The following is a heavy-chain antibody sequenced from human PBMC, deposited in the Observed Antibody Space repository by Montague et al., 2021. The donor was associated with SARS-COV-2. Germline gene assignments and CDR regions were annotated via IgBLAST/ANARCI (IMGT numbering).Heavy chain of an antibody. V-gene: IGHV4-39*01. CDR3: ARGLDGYNWGY. CDR2: MYYSGST. D-gene: IGHD5-24*01. CDR1: GGSLGTSGYY. Sequence: SETLSLTCTVSGGSLGTSGYYWGWIRQPPGKGLEWIGSMYYSGSTHYNPSLKSRVTVSVDTSNNQFFLKLSSVTAADTADYYCARGLDGYNWGYWGQGTLVTVSS. J-gene: IGHJ4*02.